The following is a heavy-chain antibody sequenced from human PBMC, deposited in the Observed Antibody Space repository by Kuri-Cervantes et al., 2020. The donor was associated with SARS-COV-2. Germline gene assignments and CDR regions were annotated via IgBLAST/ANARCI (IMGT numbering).Heavy chain of an antibody. J-gene: IGHJ2*01. V-gene: IGHV3-33*08. Sequence: GGSLRLSCAASGFTFSSYGMHWVRQAPGKGLEWVAVIWYGGSNKYYADSVKGRFTISRDNSKNTLYLQMNSLRAEDTAVYYCARIRHPYWYFDLWGRGTLVTVSS. CDR1: GFTFSSYG. CDR2: IWYGGSNK. CDR3: ARIRHPYWYFDL. D-gene: IGHD1-1*01.